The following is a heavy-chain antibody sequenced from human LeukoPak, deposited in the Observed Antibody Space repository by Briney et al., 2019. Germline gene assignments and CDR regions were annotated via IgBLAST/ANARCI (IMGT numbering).Heavy chain of an antibody. Sequence: GGSLRLSCAASGFTFDSYGMSWVRQTPGKGLEWVSGINWNGGSTGYADSVKGRFTISRDNAKNSLDLQMNSLRAEDTAVYYCVRRQGSGYYCAIDYWGQGTLVTVSS. V-gene: IGHV3-20*04. CDR1: GFTFDSYG. D-gene: IGHD3-22*01. CDR3: VRRQGSGYYCAIDY. CDR2: INWNGGST. J-gene: IGHJ4*02.